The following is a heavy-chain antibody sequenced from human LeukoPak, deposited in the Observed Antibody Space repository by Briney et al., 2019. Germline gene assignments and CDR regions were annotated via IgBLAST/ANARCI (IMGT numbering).Heavy chain of an antibody. J-gene: IGHJ5*02. Sequence: KPSETLSLTCAVYGGSFSGYYWSWIRPPPGKGLEWIGEINHSGSTNYNPSLKSRVTISVDTSKNQFSLKLSSVTAADTAVYYCAARTYSSSWYPGRWFDPWGRGTLVTVSS. V-gene: IGHV4-34*01. CDR3: AARTYSSSWYPGRWFDP. CDR2: INHSGST. CDR1: GGSFSGYY. D-gene: IGHD6-13*01.